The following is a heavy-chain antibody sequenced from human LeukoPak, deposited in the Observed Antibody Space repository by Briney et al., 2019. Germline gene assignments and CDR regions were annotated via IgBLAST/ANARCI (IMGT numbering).Heavy chain of an antibody. Sequence: GGSLRLSRGVSGFTFSSYAMSWVRQAPGEGLEWVSTISGSGGSTYYADSGKGRFTISRDNPKNTLSLQMSSLRAEDTAVYYCAKAGYSSSWSFFNSWGQGTLVTVSS. CDR1: GFTFSSYA. J-gene: IGHJ4*02. CDR2: ISGSGGST. V-gene: IGHV3-23*01. D-gene: IGHD6-13*01. CDR3: AKAGYSSSWSFFNS.